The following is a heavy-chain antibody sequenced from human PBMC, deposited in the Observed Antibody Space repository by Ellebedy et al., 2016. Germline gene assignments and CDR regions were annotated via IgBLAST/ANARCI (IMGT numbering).Heavy chain of an antibody. J-gene: IGHJ6*02. CDR3: ARLSANLRNERGAFYDSYAMDV. V-gene: IGHV4-59*12. D-gene: IGHD3-22*01. CDR1: GGSISTYY. CDR2: IYYSGST. Sequence: SETLPLTCTVSGGSISTYYWSWIRQPPGKGLEWIGFIYYSGSTSYNPSLKSRVTVSVDTSKNHFSLKLSSVTAADTAVYFCARLSANLRNERGAFYDSYAMDVWGQGTTVTVSS.